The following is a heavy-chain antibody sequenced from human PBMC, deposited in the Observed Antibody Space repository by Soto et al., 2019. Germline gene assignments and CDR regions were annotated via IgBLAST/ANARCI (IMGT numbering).Heavy chain of an antibody. CDR3: ARVATGTGYYYGVDV. CDR2: IYSGGST. V-gene: IGHV3-53*01. CDR1: GFTVSSNY. D-gene: IGHD2-8*02. Sequence: GGSLRLSCAASGFTVSSNYMSWVRQAPGKGLEWVSVIYSGGSTFYADSVKGRFTISRDNSKNTLYLQMNSLRAEDTAVYYCARVATGTGYYYGVDVWGQGTTVTVSS. J-gene: IGHJ6*02.